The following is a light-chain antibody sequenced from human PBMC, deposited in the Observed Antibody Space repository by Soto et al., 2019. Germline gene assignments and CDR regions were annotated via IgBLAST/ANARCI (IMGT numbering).Light chain of an antibody. CDR3: QQSYNTPRT. J-gene: IGKJ1*01. Sequence: DIQMTQSPSSLSASVGDRVTITCRASQSVSSHLNWFQQKPGKAPKLLIYDASSLQSGVPSRFGGSGSETDFTLTISSLQPEDFATYYCQQSYNTPRTFGQGTKVEIK. V-gene: IGKV1-39*01. CDR2: DAS. CDR1: QSVSSH.